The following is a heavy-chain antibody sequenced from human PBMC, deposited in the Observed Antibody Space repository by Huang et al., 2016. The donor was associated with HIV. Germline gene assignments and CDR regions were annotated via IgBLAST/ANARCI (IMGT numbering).Heavy chain of an antibody. V-gene: IGHV1-69*13. D-gene: IGHD3-22*01. CDR2: IIPIFGTQ. CDR3: AREYYYDNSGYYFDY. CDR1: GGTFTTYT. J-gene: IGHJ4*02. Sequence: QVQLVQSGAEVKKPGSSVKVSCKASGGTFTTYTITWVRQAPGQGLEWMGGIIPIFGTQNYAQKFQGRVTSTADKSTSTAYMEVSSLRSEDTAVYYCAREYYYDNSGYYFDYWGQGTLVTVSS.